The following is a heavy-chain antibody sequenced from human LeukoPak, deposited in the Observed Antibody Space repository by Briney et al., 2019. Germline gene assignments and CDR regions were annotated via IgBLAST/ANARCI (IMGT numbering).Heavy chain of an antibody. CDR1: GFTFSSYT. CDR2: IAGSSGYI. J-gene: IGHJ4*01. V-gene: IGHV3-21*01. CDR3: ARDRGAYCGGDCYLGLDY. D-gene: IGHD2-21*02. Sequence: GGSLRLSCAASGFTFSSYTMNWVRQAPGKGLEWVSSIAGSSGYISYADSVKGRFTISRDNAKKSLYLQMTSLTAEDTAVYYCARDRGAYCGGDCYLGLDYWGRGTLVTVSS.